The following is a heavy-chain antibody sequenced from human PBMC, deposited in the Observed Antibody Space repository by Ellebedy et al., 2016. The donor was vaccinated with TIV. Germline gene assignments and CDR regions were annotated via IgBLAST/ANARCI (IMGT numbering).Heavy chain of an antibody. J-gene: IGHJ6*02. D-gene: IGHD3-3*01. Sequence: PSETLSLTCAASGFTFSSYGMHWVRQAPGKGLEWVAVIWYDGSNKYYADSVKGRFTISRDNSKNTLYLQMNSLRAEDTAVYYCAREGDFWSGYHNYYYYGMDVWGQGTTVTVSS. CDR1: GFTFSSYG. CDR2: IWYDGSNK. CDR3: AREGDFWSGYHNYYYYGMDV. V-gene: IGHV3-33*08.